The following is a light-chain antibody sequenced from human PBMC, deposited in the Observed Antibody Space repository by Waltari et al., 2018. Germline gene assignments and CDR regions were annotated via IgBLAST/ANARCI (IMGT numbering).Light chain of an antibody. Sequence: ENVLAQSPGTLSLSPGERAALSCRASQTVSKNYLAWYQQKPGQTPRLLIYGASNRAAGIPDRFSGSGSGTDFTLTISRLESEDFAVYYCQQYGSTPYTYGQGTKLEIK. J-gene: IGKJ2*01. V-gene: IGKV3-20*01. CDR1: QTVSKNY. CDR3: QQYGSTPYT. CDR2: GAS.